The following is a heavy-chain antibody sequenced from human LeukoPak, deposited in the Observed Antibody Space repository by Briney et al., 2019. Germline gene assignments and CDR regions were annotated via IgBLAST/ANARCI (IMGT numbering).Heavy chain of an antibody. J-gene: IGHJ4*02. CDR2: IYSGGNT. Sequence: GGSLRLSCTVSGFTVSINSMSWVRQAPGKGLEWVSFIYSGGNTHYSDSVKGRFTISRDNSKNTLYLQMNSLRAEDTAVYYCARRPPGYCSGGSCYYFDYWGQGTLVTVSS. D-gene: IGHD2-15*01. CDR3: ARRPPGYCSGGSCYYFDY. V-gene: IGHV3-53*01. CDR1: GFTVSINS.